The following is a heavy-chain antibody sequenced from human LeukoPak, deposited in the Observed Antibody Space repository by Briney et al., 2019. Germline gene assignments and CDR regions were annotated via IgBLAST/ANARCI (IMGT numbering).Heavy chain of an antibody. V-gene: IGHV1-18*01. CDR2: IRGDNGDT. J-gene: IGHJ6*03. CDR3: ASSEYYYYYMDV. Sequence: ASVKVSCKTSGYTFSSYGITWVRQAPGQGLEWVGWIRGDNGDTNYAQKLQGRVTMTTDTSTSTAYMELSSLRSEDTAVYYCASSEYYYYYMDVWGKGTTVTVSS. CDR1: GYTFSSYG.